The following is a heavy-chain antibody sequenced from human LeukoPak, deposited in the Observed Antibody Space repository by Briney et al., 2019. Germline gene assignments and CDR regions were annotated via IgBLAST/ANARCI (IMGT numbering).Heavy chain of an antibody. Sequence: GGSLRLSCAASGFASRFTFTNYVMHWVRQAPGKGLEWVSYISSDSNYIYYADSVKGRFTISRDNAKNSLYLQMKSLRVEDTAVYYCARDFAFDIWGQGTMVTVSS. J-gene: IGHJ3*02. V-gene: IGHV3-21*06. CDR1: GFASRFTFTNYV. CDR2: ISSDSNYI. CDR3: ARDFAFDI.